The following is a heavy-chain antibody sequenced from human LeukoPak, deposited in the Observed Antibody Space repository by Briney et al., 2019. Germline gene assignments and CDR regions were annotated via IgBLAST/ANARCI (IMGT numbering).Heavy chain of an antibody. J-gene: IGHJ6*03. D-gene: IGHD2-15*01. CDR1: GFTFSSYA. CDR3: AKNGDRGAYCSGGSCYPYYYYNMDV. Sequence: GGSLRLSCAASGFTFSSYAMSWVRQAPGKGLEWVSAISGSGGSTYYADSVKGRFTISRDNSKNTLYLQMNSLRAEDTAIYYCAKNGDRGAYCSGGSCYPYYYYNMDVWGKGTTVTISS. CDR2: ISGSGGST. V-gene: IGHV3-23*01.